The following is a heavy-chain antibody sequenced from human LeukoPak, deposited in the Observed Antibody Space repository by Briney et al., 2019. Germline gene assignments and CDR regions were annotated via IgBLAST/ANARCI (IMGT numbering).Heavy chain of an antibody. Sequence: ASVKVSCKASGYTFTSYGISWARQAPGQGLEWMGWISAYNGNTNYAQKLQGRVTMTTDTSTSTAYMELRSLRSDDTAVYYCAREYPVLTGYYNPNYFDYWGQGTLVTVSS. V-gene: IGHV1-18*01. CDR1: GYTFTSYG. CDR3: AREYPVLTGYYNPNYFDY. CDR2: ISAYNGNT. J-gene: IGHJ4*02. D-gene: IGHD3-9*01.